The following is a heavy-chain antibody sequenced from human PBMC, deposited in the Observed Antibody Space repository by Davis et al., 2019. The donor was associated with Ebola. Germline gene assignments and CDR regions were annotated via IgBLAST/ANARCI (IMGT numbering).Heavy chain of an antibody. CDR3: ARYGRMIDY. V-gene: IGHV3-7*01. CDR1: GFTFDDYG. CDR2: IKDDGTET. D-gene: IGHD3-10*01. J-gene: IGHJ4*02. Sequence: GESLKISCAASGFTFDDYGMGWVRQVPGKGLEWVATIKDDGTETYYVDSVKGRFSLSRDNARNSLFLQMNSLRVEDTAVYFCARYGRMIDYWGRGTLVTVSA.